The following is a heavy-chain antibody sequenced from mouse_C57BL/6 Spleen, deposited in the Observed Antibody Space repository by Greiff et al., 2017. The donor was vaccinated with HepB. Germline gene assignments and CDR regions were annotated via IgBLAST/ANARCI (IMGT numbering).Heavy chain of an antibody. Sequence: EVKLMESEGGLVQPGSSMKLSCTASGFTFSDYYMAWVRQVPEKGLEWVANINYDGSSTYYLDSLKSRFIISRDNAKNILYLQMSSLKSEDTATYYCARDRGSSYDYAMDYWGQGTSVTVSS. J-gene: IGHJ4*01. CDR1: GFTFSDYY. V-gene: IGHV5-16*01. CDR3: ARDRGSSYDYAMDY. D-gene: IGHD1-1*01. CDR2: INYDGSST.